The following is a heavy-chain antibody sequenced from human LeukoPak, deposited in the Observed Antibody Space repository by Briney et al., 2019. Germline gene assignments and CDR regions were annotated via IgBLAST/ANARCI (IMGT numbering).Heavy chain of an antibody. V-gene: IGHV3-23*01. CDR2: ISSSGRDT. Sequence: GGSLRLSCAASGFTFSNYAMSWVRQAPGKGLEWVSSISSSGRDTYYADSVKGRFTISRDRSKKTLYLQMNSLRAEDTAVYYRAKDPSLYYDFWSGYYVPAGDYWGQGTLVTVSS. CDR1: GFTFSNYA. CDR3: AKDPSLYYDFWSGYYVPAGDY. J-gene: IGHJ4*02. D-gene: IGHD3-3*01.